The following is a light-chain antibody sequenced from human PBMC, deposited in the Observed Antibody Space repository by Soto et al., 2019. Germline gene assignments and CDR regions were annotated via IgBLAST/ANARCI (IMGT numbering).Light chain of an antibody. CDR3: QQYDTYPWT. CDR2: AAS. J-gene: IGKJ1*01. CDR1: QSVSGW. V-gene: IGKV1-5*01. Sequence: DIQMTQSPSTLSASVGDRLTITCRASQSVSGWLAWYQQRPGKAPSLLIYAASNLGSGVPSRFSGSGSGTEFALTISSLQPDDFATYYCQQYDTYPWTFGQGTKVEIK.